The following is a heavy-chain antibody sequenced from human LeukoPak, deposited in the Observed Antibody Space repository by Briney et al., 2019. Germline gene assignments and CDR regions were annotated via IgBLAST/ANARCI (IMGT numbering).Heavy chain of an antibody. CDR3: ARDRGPRYGSGSYGNVDFDY. D-gene: IGHD3-10*01. CDR2: ISGSGGST. J-gene: IGHJ4*02. V-gene: IGHV3-23*01. CDR1: GFTFSSYA. Sequence: PGGSLRLSCAASGFTFSSYAMSWVRQAPGKGLEWVSAISGSGGSTYYADSVKGRFTISRDNAKNSLYLQMNSLRAEDTAVYYCARDRGPRYGSGSYGNVDFDYWGQGTLVTVSS.